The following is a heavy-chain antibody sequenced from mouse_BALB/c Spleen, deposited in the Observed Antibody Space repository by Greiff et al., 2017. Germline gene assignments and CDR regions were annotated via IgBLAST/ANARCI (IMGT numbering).Heavy chain of an antibody. CDR2: ISSGGSYT. CDR3: ARGLTTVVADAMDY. D-gene: IGHD1-1*01. V-gene: IGHV5-9-4*01. CDR1: GFTFSSYA. Sequence: EVMLVESGGGLVKPGGSLKLSCAASGFTFSSYAMSWVRQSPEKRLEWVAEISSGGSYTYYPDTVTGRFTISRDNAKNTLYLEMSSLRSEDTAMYYCARGLTTVVADAMDYWGQGTSVTVSS. J-gene: IGHJ4*01.